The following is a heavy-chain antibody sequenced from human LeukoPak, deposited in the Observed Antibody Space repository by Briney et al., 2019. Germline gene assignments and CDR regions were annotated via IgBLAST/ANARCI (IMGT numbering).Heavy chain of an antibody. CDR2: INQSGST. CDR3: SRGSVFGGSPLHYFDY. D-gene: IGHD3-16*01. CDR1: GGSFSGYY. V-gene: IGHV4-34*01. J-gene: IGHJ4*02. Sequence: SETLSLTCAVYGGSFSGYYWSWIRQPPGKGLEWIGEINQSGSTNYNPSLKSRVIITVDTSKNQFSLKLSSGTAADTAVYYCSRGSVFGGSPLHYFDYWGQGTLVTVSS.